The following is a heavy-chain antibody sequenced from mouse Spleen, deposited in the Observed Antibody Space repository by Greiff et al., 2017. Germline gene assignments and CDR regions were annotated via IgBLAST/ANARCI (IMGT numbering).Heavy chain of an antibody. CDR2: IYPGDGDT. CDR3: ARHGSSPSLLY. D-gene: IGHD1-1*01. Sequence: QVQLQQSGAELVKPGASVKISCKASGYAFSSYWMNWVKQRPGKGLEWIGQIYPGDGDTNYNGKFKGKATLTADKSSSTAYMQLSSLTSEDSAVYFCARHGSSPSLLYWGQGTTLTVSS. V-gene: IGHV1-80*01. J-gene: IGHJ2*01. CDR1: GYAFSSYW.